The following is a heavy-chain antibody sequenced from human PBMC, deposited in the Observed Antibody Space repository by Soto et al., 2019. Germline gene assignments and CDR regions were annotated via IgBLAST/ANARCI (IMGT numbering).Heavy chain of an antibody. CDR3: ACWSAWTPLYYHGMYV. CDR1: GGAFTNYS. Sequence: SVKVSCKVSGGAFTNYSLNWVRQSPGQGLEWLGWIIPLHNTSNYSEKFVGRLSVTADIASSTVYMHLSGLTSGDTCIYYCACWSAWTPLYYHGMYVWGQGTTVKISS. D-gene: IGHD1-1*01. J-gene: IGHJ6*02. CDR2: IIPLHNTS. V-gene: IGHV1-69*08.